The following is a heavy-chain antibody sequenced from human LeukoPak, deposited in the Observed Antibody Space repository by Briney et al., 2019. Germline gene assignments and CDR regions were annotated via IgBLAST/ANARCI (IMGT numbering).Heavy chain of an antibody. CDR3: AKDKSMIVVVGDAFDI. CDR2: TSGSGGST. CDR1: GFTFSSYA. D-gene: IGHD3-22*01. Sequence: PGGSLRLSCAASGFTFSSYAMSWVRQAPGKGLEWVSATSGSGGSTYYADSVKGRFTISRDNSKNTLYLQMNSLRAEDTAVYYCAKDKSMIVVVGDAFDIWGQGTMVTVSS. V-gene: IGHV3-23*01. J-gene: IGHJ3*02.